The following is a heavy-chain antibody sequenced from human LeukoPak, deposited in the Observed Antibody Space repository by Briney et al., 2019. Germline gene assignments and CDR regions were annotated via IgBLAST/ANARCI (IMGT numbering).Heavy chain of an antibody. CDR1: GFIFSSYG. V-gene: IGHV3-30*02. Sequence: GGSLRLSCAASGFIFSSYGMHSVRQAPGKGLEWVSFIRYDGGDKFYAESVKGRFTISRDNSRNTVYLQMNSLRDEDTAVYYCAKDLMRDQWFGESWGLGILVTVSS. CDR2: IRYDGGDK. CDR3: AKDLMRDQWFGES. J-gene: IGHJ5*02. D-gene: IGHD3-10*01.